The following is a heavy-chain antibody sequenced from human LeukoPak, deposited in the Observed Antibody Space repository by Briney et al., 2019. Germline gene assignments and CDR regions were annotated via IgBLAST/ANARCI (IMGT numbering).Heavy chain of an antibody. J-gene: IGHJ4*02. V-gene: IGHV3-74*01. CDR2: INSDGSST. CDR3: ARSSSGLYYFDY. Sequence: GGSLRLSCAASGFTFSSYWMHWVRQAPGKGLVWVSRINSDGSSTSYADSVKGRFTISRDNAKNTLYLQMNSLRAEGTAVYYCARSSSGLYYFDYWGQGTLVTVSS. D-gene: IGHD6-19*01. CDR1: GFTFSSYW.